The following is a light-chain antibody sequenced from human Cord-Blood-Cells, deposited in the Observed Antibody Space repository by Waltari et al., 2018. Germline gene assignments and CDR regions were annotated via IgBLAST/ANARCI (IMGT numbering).Light chain of an antibody. CDR2: DVS. CDR3: CSYAGSYTFYV. J-gene: IGLJ1*01. CDR1: SSDVGGYNY. Sequence: QSALTQPRSVSGSPGQSVPISCPGTSSDVGGYNYVSWYQRHPGKAPKLMIYDVSKRPSGVPDRFSGSKSGNTASLTISGLQAEDEADYYCCSYAGSYTFYVFGTGTKVTVL. V-gene: IGLV2-11*01.